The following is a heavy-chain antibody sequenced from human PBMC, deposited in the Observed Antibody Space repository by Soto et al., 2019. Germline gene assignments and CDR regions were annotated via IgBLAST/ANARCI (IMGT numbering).Heavy chain of an antibody. J-gene: IGHJ4*02. CDR3: AASPTTVVTPDH. CDR2: IVVGSGNT. D-gene: IGHD4-17*01. CDR1: GFTFTSSA. V-gene: IGHV1-58*01. Sequence: SVKVSCKASGFTFTSSAVQWVRQARGQRLEWIGWIVVGSGNTNYAQKFQERVTITRDMSTSTAYMELSSLRSEDTAVYYFAASPTTVVTPDHWGQGTLVTVSS.